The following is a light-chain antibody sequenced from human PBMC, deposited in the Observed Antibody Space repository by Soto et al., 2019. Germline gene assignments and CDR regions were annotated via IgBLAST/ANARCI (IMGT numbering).Light chain of an antibody. CDR3: QHYNNWPHT. CDR1: ESVSSH. Sequence: ERVMTQSPAILSVSPGERATLSCRASESVSSHLAWYQQNPGLAPRLLIYGASTRATGVPARFIGSGSGTEFTLTISSLQSEDFAIYYCQHYNNWPHTFGQGTRLEIK. V-gene: IGKV3-15*01. CDR2: GAS. J-gene: IGKJ5*01.